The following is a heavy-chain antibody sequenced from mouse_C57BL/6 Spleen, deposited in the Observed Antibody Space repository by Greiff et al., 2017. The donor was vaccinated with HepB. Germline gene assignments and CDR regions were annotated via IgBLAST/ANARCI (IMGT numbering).Heavy chain of an antibody. CDR2: IWRGGST. J-gene: IGHJ4*01. CDR1: GFSLTSYG. CDR3: AKIWGGYYAMDY. V-gene: IGHV2-5*01. D-gene: IGHD4-1*01. Sequence: QVQLQQSGPGLVQPSQSLCITCTVSGFSLTSYGVHWVRQSPGKGLEWLGVIWRGGSTDYNAAFMSRLSITKDNSKSQVFFKMNSLQADDTAIYYCAKIWGGYYAMDYWGQGTSVTVSS.